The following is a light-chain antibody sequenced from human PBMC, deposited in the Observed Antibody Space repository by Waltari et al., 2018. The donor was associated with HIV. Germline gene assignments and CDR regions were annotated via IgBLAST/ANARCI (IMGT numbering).Light chain of an antibody. V-gene: IGLV3-1*01. J-gene: IGLJ3*02. CDR1: KLGDKY. CDR2: QDT. CDR3: QAWDSITGV. Sequence: SFELTQPPSVSVSPGQTASITCSGGKLGDKYASWYQQKPGQSPVLVIYQDTKRPSGIPERFSGSNSGNTVTLTIGGTQALDEADYYCQAWDSITGVFGGGTKLTVL.